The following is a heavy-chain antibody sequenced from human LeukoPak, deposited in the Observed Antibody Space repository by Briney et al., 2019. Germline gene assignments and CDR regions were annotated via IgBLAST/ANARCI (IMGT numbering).Heavy chain of an antibody. D-gene: IGHD2-21*01. Sequence: GASVKVSCKASGGTFSSYAINWVRQAPGQGLEWMGGIIPVVGTANYAQNFQGRVTIAADESTSTAYMELSSLRSEDTAVYYCARGHRIGYYYYMDVWGKGTTVTVSS. V-gene: IGHV1-69*01. CDR1: GGTFSSYA. CDR3: ARGHRIGYYYYMDV. J-gene: IGHJ6*03. CDR2: IIPVVGTA.